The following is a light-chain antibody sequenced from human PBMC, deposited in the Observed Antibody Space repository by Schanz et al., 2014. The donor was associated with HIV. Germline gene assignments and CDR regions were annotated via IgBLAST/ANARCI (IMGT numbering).Light chain of an antibody. CDR2: GNT. Sequence: QSVLTQPPSLSEAPRQRVTISCSGSSSNIGSNTVNWSHHLPGTAPKLLIYGNTNRPSGIPDRFSGSKSGTSASLAISGLQSDDEADYYCAAWDDSLNAMVFGGGTKLTVL. CDR1: SSNIGSNT. J-gene: IGLJ2*01. CDR3: AAWDDSLNAMV. V-gene: IGLV1-44*01.